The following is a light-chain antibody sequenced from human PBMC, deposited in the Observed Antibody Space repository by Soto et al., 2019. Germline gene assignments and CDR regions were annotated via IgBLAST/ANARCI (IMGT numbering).Light chain of an antibody. CDR3: QQYGSSLPIT. CDR2: GAS. Sequence: EIVLTQSPGTLSLSPGERATLSCRASQSVSSSYLAWYQQKPGQAPRLLIYGASSRATGIPDRFSGSGSGTDLPLPISRLEPEDFAVYYCQQYGSSLPITFGQGTRLEMK. J-gene: IGKJ5*01. CDR1: QSVSSSY. V-gene: IGKV3-20*01.